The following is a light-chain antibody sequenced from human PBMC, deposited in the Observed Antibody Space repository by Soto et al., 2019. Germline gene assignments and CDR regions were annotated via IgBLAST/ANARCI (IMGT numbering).Light chain of an antibody. CDR1: QGISNC. CDR2: AAS. J-gene: IGKJ1*01. Sequence: DLQMTQSPSSLSASVRDRATITCRARQGISNCLAWYQQKPGKVPKLLIYAASTVQSGVPSRFSGSGSGTDFTLTISSLQPEDVATYYCQKYDSAPWTFGQGTKVEIK. CDR3: QKYDSAPWT. V-gene: IGKV1-27*01.